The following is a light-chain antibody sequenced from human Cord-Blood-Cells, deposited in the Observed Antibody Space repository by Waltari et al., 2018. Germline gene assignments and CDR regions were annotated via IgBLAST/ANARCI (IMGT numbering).Light chain of an antibody. CDR1: SSAVGGYNY. Sequence: QSALTQPASVSGSPGQSITISCTGTSSAVGGYNYVSWYQQHPGKAPKLMIYDVSNRPSGVSNRFSGSKSGNPASLTISGLQAEDEADYYCSSYTSSSTVFGGGTKLTVL. CDR3: SSYTSSSTV. J-gene: IGLJ3*02. CDR2: DVS. V-gene: IGLV2-14*01.